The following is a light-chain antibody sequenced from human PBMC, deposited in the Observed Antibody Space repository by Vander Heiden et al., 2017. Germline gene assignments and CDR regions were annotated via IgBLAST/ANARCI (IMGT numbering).Light chain of an antibody. CDR1: QRISSY. Sequence: DIQTTQSPSSLSASVGERVTITWRASQRISSYLNWYQQTPGKAPKLLIYAASSLQSGVPARFSGSGSGTDFTLTISSLQPEDFATYYCQQGYSTPLTFGPGTKVDIK. CDR3: QQGYSTPLT. J-gene: IGKJ3*01. CDR2: AAS. V-gene: IGKV1-39*01.